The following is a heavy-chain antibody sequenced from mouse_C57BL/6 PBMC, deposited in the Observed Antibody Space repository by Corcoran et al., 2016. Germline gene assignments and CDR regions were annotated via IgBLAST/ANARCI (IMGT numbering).Heavy chain of an antibody. CDR1: GYTFTTYG. D-gene: IGHD2-4*01. Sequence: QIQLVQSGPELKKPGETVKISCKASGYTFTTYGMSWVKQAPGKGLKWMGWINTYSGVPTYADDFKGRFAFSLETSASTAYLQINNLKNEDTATSFCARFYYDYDRFAYWGQGTLVTVSA. J-gene: IGHJ3*01. V-gene: IGHV9-3*01. CDR3: ARFYYDYDRFAY. CDR2: INTYSGVP.